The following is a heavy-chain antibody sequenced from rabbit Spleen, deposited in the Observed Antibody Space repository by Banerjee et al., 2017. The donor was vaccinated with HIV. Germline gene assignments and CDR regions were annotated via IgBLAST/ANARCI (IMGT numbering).Heavy chain of an antibody. CDR3: ARGGYSSSSNDDYKGGFDP. D-gene: IGHD1-1*01. Sequence: QEQLEESGGDLVKPGASLTLTCTASGVSFSSNYYMCWVRQAPGKGLEWIACIDSGSSGFTYFASWAKGRFTISKTSSTTVTLEITSLTAADTATYFCARGGYSSSSNDDYKGGFDPWGPGTLVTVS. CDR1: GVSFSSNYY. CDR2: IDSGSSGFT. V-gene: IGHV1S45*01. J-gene: IGHJ2*01.